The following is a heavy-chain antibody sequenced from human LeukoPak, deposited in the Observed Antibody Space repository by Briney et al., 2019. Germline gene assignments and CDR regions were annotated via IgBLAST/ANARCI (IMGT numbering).Heavy chain of an antibody. Sequence: PGGSLSLSCAASGFTFNRNAISWVRQAPGKGLEWVSTIGGSGDKKFYADSVKGRFTISRDNAKNMVHLQMNSLTGEDTALYYCVRRGDASSGWGDHDFWGQGALVTVSS. CDR1: GFTFNRNA. J-gene: IGHJ4*02. D-gene: IGHD6-19*01. CDR2: IGGSGDKK. CDR3: VRRGDASSGWGDHDF. V-gene: IGHV3-23*01.